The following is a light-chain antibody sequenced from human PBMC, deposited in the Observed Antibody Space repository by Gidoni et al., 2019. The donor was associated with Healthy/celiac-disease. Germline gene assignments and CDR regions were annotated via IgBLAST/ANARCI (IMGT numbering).Light chain of an antibody. Sequence: SYVLTQPPSVSVAPGKTARITCGGNNIGSKSVHWYQQKPGQAPVLVIYYDSDRLSGIPERFSGSNSGNTATLTISRVEAGDEADYYCQVWDSSSDWVFGGGTKLTVL. CDR3: QVWDSSSDWV. CDR2: YDS. V-gene: IGLV3-21*04. J-gene: IGLJ3*02. CDR1: NIGSKS.